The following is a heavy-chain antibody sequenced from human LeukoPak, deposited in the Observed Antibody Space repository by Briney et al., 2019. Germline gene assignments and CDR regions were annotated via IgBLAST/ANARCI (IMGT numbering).Heavy chain of an antibody. V-gene: IGHV1-2*02. Sequence: ASVKVSCKASGYTFTSYYLHWVRQAPGQGLEWMGWINPNSGDTNYAQKFQGRVTVTGDTSISTAYMELSRLTSDETAVFYCARGGQYGDLTFDIWGQGTMVSVSS. CDR2: INPNSGDT. CDR3: ARGGQYGDLTFDI. D-gene: IGHD4-17*01. CDR1: GYTFTSYY. J-gene: IGHJ3*02.